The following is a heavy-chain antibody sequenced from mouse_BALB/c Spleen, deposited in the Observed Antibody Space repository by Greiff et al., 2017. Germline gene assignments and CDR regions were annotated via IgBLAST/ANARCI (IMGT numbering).Heavy chain of an antibody. J-gene: IGHJ2*01. D-gene: IGHD2-1*01. CDR2: ISSGGST. V-gene: IGHV5-6-5*01. CDR1: GFTFSSYA. CDR3: ARGGGNPYYFDY. Sequence: DVKLVESGGGLVKPGGSLKLSCAASGFTFSSYAMSWVRQTPEKRLEWVASISSGGSTYYPDSVKGRFTISRDNARNILYLQMSSLRSEDTAMYYCARGGGNPYYFDYWGQGTTLTVSS.